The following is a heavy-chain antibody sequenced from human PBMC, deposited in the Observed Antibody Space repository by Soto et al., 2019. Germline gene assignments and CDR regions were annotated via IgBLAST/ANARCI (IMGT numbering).Heavy chain of an antibody. J-gene: IGHJ4*02. V-gene: IGHV3-21*01. CDR3: AREVGPYDYMCGAAGY. Sequence: EVQLVESGGGLVKPGGSLRLSCAASGFTFSSYSMNWVRQAPGKGLEWVSSISSSSSYIYYADSVKGRFTISRDNAKNSLYLKMNSLRAEDTAVYYCAREVGPYDYMCGAAGYWGQGTLVTVSS. CDR2: ISSSSSYI. CDR1: GFTFSSYS. D-gene: IGHD3-16*01.